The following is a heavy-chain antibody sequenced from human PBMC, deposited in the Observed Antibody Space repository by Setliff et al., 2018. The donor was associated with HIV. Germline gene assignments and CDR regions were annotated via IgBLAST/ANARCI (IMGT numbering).Heavy chain of an antibody. CDR1: GFTFDSYA. V-gene: IGHV3-33*01. CDR2: IWYDGRNE. Sequence: PGGSLRLSCAASGFTFDSYAMHWVRQAPGKGLEWVAVIWYDGRNEYYADSVKGRFTISRDNSKNTLYLQMNSLRAEDTAVYYCARPIYSSSSRGFRPQEYYYYGMDVWGQGTTVTVSS. J-gene: IGHJ6*02. D-gene: IGHD6-6*01. CDR3: ARPIYSSSSRGFRPQEYYYYGMDV.